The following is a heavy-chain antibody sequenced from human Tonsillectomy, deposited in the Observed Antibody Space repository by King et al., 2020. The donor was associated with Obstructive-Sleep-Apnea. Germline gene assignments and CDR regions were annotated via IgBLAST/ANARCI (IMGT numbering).Heavy chain of an antibody. J-gene: IGHJ4*02. Sequence: QLQESGPGLVKPSETLSLTCTVSGGSISSYYWSWIRQPPGKGLEWIGYIYYSGSTNYNPPLKSRVTISVDTSKNQFSLKLRSVTAADTAVYYCARLGSGTGFDYWGQGTLVTVSS. D-gene: IGHD2-15*01. CDR2: IYYSGST. CDR1: GGSISSYY. V-gene: IGHV4-59*08. CDR3: ARLGSGTGFDY.